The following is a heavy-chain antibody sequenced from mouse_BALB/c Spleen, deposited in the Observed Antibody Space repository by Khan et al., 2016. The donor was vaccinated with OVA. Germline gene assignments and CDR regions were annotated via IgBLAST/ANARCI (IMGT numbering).Heavy chain of an antibody. CDR1: GYTFTTYT. CDR2: IIPTNDYT. Sequence: QVQLKQSGAELARPGASVKMSCKASGYTFTTYTMHWVKQRPGQGLEWIGYIIPTNDYTNYNQTFKDRATLTADKSSSTAYMQLSSLTSEDSVLYYCAREGAYYRSDGWFAYWGQGTLVTVSA. V-gene: IGHV1-4*01. D-gene: IGHD2-14*01. CDR3: AREGAYYRSDGWFAY. J-gene: IGHJ3*01.